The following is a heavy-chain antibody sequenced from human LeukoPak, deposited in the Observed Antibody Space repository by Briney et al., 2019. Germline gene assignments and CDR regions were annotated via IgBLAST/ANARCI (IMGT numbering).Heavy chain of an antibody. Sequence: SETLSLTCTVPGGSINNYYWSWIRQPPGRGLEWLGYIYYNGVTNYNPSLKSRLTISVDTSKNQFSLKLTSVTAADTAIYYCARLHALRAEEFDPWGQGTLVTVSS. CDR1: GGSINNYY. CDR3: ARLHALRAEEFDP. D-gene: IGHD3-16*01. V-gene: IGHV4-59*01. J-gene: IGHJ5*02. CDR2: IYYNGVT.